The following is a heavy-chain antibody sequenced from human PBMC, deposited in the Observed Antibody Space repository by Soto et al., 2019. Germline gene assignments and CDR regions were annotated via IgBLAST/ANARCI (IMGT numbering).Heavy chain of an antibody. V-gene: IGHV1-18*01. D-gene: IGHD2-21*02. J-gene: IGHJ6*03. Sequence: GASVKVSCKASGYTFTSYGISWVRQAPGQGLEWMGWISAYNGNTNYAQKLQGRVTMTTDTSTSTAYMELRSLRSDDTAVYYCARDRSDWNYYYYMDVWGKGTTVTVSS. CDR1: GYTFTSYG. CDR3: ARDRSDWNYYYYMDV. CDR2: ISAYNGNT.